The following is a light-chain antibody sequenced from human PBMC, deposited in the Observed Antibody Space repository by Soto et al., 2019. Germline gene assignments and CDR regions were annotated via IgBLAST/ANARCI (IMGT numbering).Light chain of an antibody. CDR1: SSNIGSNT. Sequence: QSVLTQPPSASGTPGQRVPISCSGSSSNIGSNTVNWYQQLPGTAPKLLIYSNNQRPSGVPDRFSGSKSGTSASLAISGLQSEDEADYYCAAWDDSLNGPVVFGGGTKVTVL. V-gene: IGLV1-44*01. J-gene: IGLJ2*01. CDR3: AAWDDSLNGPVV. CDR2: SNN.